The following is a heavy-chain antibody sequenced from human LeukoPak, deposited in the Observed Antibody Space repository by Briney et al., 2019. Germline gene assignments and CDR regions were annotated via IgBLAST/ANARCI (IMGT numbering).Heavy chain of an antibody. CDR2: IYTSGST. CDR3: TRQRIVEMATIGPVLDDY. V-gene: IGHV4-4*07. J-gene: IGHJ4*02. CDR1: GGSISSYY. Sequence: SETLSLTCTVSGGSISSYYWSWIRQPAGKGLEWIGRIYTSGSTNYNPSLKSRVTMSVDTSKNQFSLKLSSVTAEDTAVYYCTRQRIVEMATIGPVLDDYWGQGTLVTVSS. D-gene: IGHD5-24*01.